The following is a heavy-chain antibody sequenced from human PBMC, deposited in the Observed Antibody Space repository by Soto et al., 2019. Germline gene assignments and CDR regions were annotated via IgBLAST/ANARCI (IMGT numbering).Heavy chain of an antibody. V-gene: IGHV3-23*01. CDR3: AKEGNSGLYYFDY. D-gene: IGHD6-19*01. J-gene: IGHJ4*02. Sequence: EVQLLESGGGLVQPGGSLRLSCAASGFTFSNYAMNWVRQSPGKGLEWVSTISGSGGSPYYADSVKGRFTITRDNSKNTIYLQVNSVRAGDSAIYYCAKEGNSGLYYFDYWGQGTLVTVSS. CDR1: GFTFSNYA. CDR2: ISGSGGSP.